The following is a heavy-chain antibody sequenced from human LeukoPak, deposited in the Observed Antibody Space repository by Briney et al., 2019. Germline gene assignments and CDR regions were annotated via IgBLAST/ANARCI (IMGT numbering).Heavy chain of an antibody. CDR1: GXTFSSYE. Sequence: GGSLRLSCVVSGXTFSSYEMNWVRQAPGKGLEWVSYISSGGSIIYYADSVKGRFTISRDNAKNSLYLQVNNLRAEDTAVYYCARDVFDYWGQGTPVTVSS. J-gene: IGHJ4*02. CDR2: ISSGGSII. V-gene: IGHV3-48*03. CDR3: ARDVFDY.